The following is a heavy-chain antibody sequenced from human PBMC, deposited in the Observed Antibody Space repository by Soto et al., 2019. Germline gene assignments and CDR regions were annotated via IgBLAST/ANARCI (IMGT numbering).Heavy chain of an antibody. CDR2: INPNSGGT. V-gene: IGHV1-2*04. CDR1: GYTFTGYY. CDR3: ARATKHGTYYYYGMDV. J-gene: IGHJ6*02. Sequence: GASVKVSCKASGYTFTGYYMHWVRQAPGQGLEWMGWINPNSGGTNYAQKFQGWVTMTRDTSISTAYMEMSRLRSDDTAVYYCARATKHGTYYYYGMDVWGQGTTVTVSS.